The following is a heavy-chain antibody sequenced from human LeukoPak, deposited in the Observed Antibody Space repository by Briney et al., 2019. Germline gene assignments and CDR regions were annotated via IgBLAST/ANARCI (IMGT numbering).Heavy chain of an antibody. J-gene: IGHJ4*02. Sequence: GRSLRLSCAASGFTFDDYAMHWVRQAPGKGLEWASGISWNSGSIGYADSVKGRFTISRDNAKNSLYLQMNSLRAEDTALYYCAKGVGDYWGQGTLVTVSS. V-gene: IGHV3-9*01. CDR2: ISWNSGSI. D-gene: IGHD1-26*01. CDR3: AKGVGDY. CDR1: GFTFDDYA.